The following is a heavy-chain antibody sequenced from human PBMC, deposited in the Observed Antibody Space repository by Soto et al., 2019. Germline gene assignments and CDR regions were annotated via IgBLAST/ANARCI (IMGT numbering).Heavy chain of an antibody. CDR1: GGSISSGGYS. V-gene: IGHV4-30-2*01. J-gene: IGHJ6*02. CDR2: IYHSGST. Sequence: LSLTCAVSGGSISSGGYSWSWIRQPPGKGLEWIGYIYHSGSTYYNPSLKSRVTISVDRSKNQFSLKLSSVTAADTAVYYCASQGYYYGMDVWGQGTTVTVSS. CDR3: ASQGYYYGMDV.